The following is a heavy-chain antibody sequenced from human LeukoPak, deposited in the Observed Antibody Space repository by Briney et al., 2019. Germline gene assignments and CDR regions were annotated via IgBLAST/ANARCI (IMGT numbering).Heavy chain of an antibody. J-gene: IGHJ5*02. CDR2: IIPILGIA. CDR1: GGTFSSYA. Sequence: SVKVSCKASGGTFSSYAISWVRQAPGQGLEWMGRIIPILGIANYAQRFQGRVTITADKSTSTAYVELSSLRSEDTAVYYCARDHSPPGIAAAGDHWFDPWGQGTLVTVSS. CDR3: ARDHSPPGIAAAGDHWFDP. D-gene: IGHD6-13*01. V-gene: IGHV1-69*04.